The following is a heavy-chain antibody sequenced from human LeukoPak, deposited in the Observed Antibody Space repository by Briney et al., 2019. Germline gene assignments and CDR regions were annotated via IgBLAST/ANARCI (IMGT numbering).Heavy chain of an antibody. CDR3: ARDSSDNYYYYYGMDV. V-gene: IGHV3-11*01. CDR2: ISSSGSTI. Sequence: GGSLRLSCAASGFTFSDYYMSWIRQAPGKGLEWVSYISSSGSTIYYADSVRGRFTISRDNAKNSLYLQMNSLRAEDTAVYYCARDSSDNYYYYYGMDVWGQGTTVTVSS. J-gene: IGHJ6*02. CDR1: GFTFSDYY. D-gene: IGHD3-22*01.